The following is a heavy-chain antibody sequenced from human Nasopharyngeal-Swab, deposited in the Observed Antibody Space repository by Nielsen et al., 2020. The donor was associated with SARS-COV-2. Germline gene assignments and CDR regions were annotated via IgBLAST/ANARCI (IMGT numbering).Heavy chain of an antibody. CDR1: GFTFSSYG. D-gene: IGHD3-10*01. J-gene: IGHJ4*02. CDR2: IWYDGSNK. CDR3: ARDFPFGGDVVY. Sequence: GESLKISCAASGFTFSSYGMHWVRQAPGKGLEWVAVIWYDGSNKCYADSVKGRFTISRDNSKNTLYLQMNSLRAEDTAVYYCARDFPFGGDVVYWGQGTLVTVSS. V-gene: IGHV3-33*01.